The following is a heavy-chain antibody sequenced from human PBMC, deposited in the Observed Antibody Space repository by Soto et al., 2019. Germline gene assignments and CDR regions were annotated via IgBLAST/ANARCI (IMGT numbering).Heavy chain of an antibody. J-gene: IGHJ3*02. CDR2: MNPNSGNT. D-gene: IGHD6-13*01. CDR3: ARGRLLYSSRWYHSRHDAFDI. CDR1: GCTFTRYV. V-gene: IGHV1-8*01. Sequence: GXSVKGSCTASGCTFTRYVSNWVRQAGGKGLEGMGWMNPNSGNTGYAQKFQCRVTMTRNTSISTAYMELSSLRSEETAVYYCARGRLLYSSRWYHSRHDAFDIWGQGTMVTVSS.